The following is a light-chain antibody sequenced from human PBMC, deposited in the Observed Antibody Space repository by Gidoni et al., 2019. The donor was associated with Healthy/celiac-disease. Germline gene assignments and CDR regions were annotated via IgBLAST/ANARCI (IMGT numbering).Light chain of an antibody. CDR2: KDS. Sequence: SYELTQPPSLSVSPGQTARITCSGDALPKPYAYWYQQKPGQAPVLVIYKDSERPSGIPERFSGSSSGTTVTLTISGVQAEDEADYYCQSADSSGTYKVFGTGTKVTVL. CDR1: ALPKPY. J-gene: IGLJ1*01. V-gene: IGLV3-25*03. CDR3: QSADSSGTYKV.